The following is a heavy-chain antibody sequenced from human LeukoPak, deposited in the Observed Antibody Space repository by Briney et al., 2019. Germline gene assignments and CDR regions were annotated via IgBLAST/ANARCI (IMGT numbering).Heavy chain of an antibody. D-gene: IGHD3-22*01. Sequence: QPGGSLRLSCAASGFTFSSYAMSWVRQAPGKGLEWVSAISGSGGSTYYADSVKGRFTISRDNSKNTLYLQMNSLRAEDTAVYYCANPHYYDSSGYSNWFDHWGQGTLVTVSS. CDR3: ANPHYYDSSGYSNWFDH. V-gene: IGHV3-23*01. CDR1: GFTFSSYA. J-gene: IGHJ5*02. CDR2: ISGSGGST.